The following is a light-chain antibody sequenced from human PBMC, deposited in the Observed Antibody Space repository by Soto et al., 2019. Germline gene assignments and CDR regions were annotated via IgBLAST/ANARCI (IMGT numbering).Light chain of an antibody. V-gene: IGKV3-11*01. CDR2: DAS. Sequence: ELVLTQSPDTLSLSPGERATLSCRASQSVDNYLAWYQQRPGQAPRLLIYDASNRASGIPARFSGSGSGTDFTLTISSLEPEDFAVYYCQQRSTGPPLSFGVGTKVDI. J-gene: IGKJ4*01. CDR3: QQRSTGPPLS. CDR1: QSVDNY.